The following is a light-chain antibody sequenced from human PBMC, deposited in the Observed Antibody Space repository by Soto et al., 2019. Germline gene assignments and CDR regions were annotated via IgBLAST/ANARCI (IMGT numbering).Light chain of an antibody. CDR2: DES. J-gene: IGKJ4*01. CDR3: QQYGRSPRT. Sequence: EIVLTQSPDTLSLSPVERATLSCRASQSVRINYLAWYQQKPGQAPRFLIYDESSRATGIPDMFSGSGSGTDFPLTISRPEPEEFAVYYCQQYGRSPRTFGGGTKVEIK. CDR1: QSVRINY. V-gene: IGKV3-20*01.